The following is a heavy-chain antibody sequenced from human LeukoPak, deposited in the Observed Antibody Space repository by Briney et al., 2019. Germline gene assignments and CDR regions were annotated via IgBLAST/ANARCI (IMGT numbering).Heavy chain of an antibody. J-gene: IGHJ4*02. D-gene: IGHD5-24*01. CDR3: AKEGDSYRPNYFDY. Sequence: PGGSLRLSCAASGFTFSGYGMHWVRQAPGKGLEWVAFIRYDGSNKYYADSVKGRFTISRDNSKNTLYLQMNSLRAEDTAVYYCAKEGDSYRPNYFDYWGQGTLVTVSS. V-gene: IGHV3-30*02. CDR1: GFTFSGYG. CDR2: IRYDGSNK.